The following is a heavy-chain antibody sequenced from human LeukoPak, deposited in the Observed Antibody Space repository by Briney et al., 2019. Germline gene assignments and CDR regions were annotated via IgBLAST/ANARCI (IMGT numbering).Heavy chain of an antibody. CDR3: ARAPTDAITGTMYGY. Sequence: PGGSLRLSCAASGFTFSSYSMNWVRQAPGKGLEWVSSISSSSSYIYYADSVKGRFIISRDNAKNSLYLQMNSLRAEDTAVYYCARAPTDAITGTMYGYWGQGTLVTVSS. V-gene: IGHV3-21*01. D-gene: IGHD1-7*01. J-gene: IGHJ4*02. CDR2: ISSSSSYI. CDR1: GFTFSSYS.